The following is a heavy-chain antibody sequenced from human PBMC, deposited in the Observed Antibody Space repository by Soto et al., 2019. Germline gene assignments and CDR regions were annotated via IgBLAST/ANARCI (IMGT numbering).Heavy chain of an antibody. Sequence: SETLSLTCTVSGGSISSSSYYWGWIRQPPGKGLEWIGSIYYSGSTYYNPSLKSRVTISVDTSKNQFSLKLSSVTAADTAVYYCARSGPGARTIFGVVIVGYMDVWGKGTTVTVSS. CDR3: ARSGPGARTIFGVVIVGYMDV. CDR1: GGSISSSSYY. D-gene: IGHD3-3*01. J-gene: IGHJ6*03. CDR2: IYYSGST. V-gene: IGHV4-39*01.